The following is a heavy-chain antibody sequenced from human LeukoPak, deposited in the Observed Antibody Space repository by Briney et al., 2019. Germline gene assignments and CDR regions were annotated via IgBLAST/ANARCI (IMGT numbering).Heavy chain of an antibody. V-gene: IGHV1-18*04. CDR2: ISAYNGNT. CDR3: ARVFSSSSFDP. CDR1: GYTFTGYY. J-gene: IGHJ5*02. D-gene: IGHD6-13*01. Sequence: GASAKVSCKASGYTFTGYYMHWVRQAPGQGLEWMGWISAYNGNTNYPQKLQGRVTMTTDTSTSTAYMELRSLRSDDTAVYYYARVFSSSSFDPWGQGTLVTVSS.